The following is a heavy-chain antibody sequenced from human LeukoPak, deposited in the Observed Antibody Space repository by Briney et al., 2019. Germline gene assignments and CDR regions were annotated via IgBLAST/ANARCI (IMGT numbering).Heavy chain of an antibody. J-gene: IGHJ4*02. CDR3: AKDNSWCGDYLLDY. CDR2: ISGSGGST. V-gene: IGHV3-23*01. D-gene: IGHD4-17*01. CDR1: GFTFSSYA. Sequence: GGSLRLSCAASGFTFSSYAMSWVRQAPGKGLEWVSAISGSGGSTYYADSVKGRFTISRDNSKNTLYLQMNSLRAEDTAVYYCAKDNSWCGDYLLDYWGQGTLVTVSS.